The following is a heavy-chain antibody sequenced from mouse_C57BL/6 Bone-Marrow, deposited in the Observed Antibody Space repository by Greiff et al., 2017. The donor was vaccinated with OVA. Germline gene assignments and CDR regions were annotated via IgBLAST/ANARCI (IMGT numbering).Heavy chain of an antibody. V-gene: IGHV1-69*01. Sequence: VQLQQPGAELVMPEASVKLSCKASGYTFTSYWMHWVKQRPGQGLEWIGEIDPSDSYTNYNQKFKGKSTLTVDKSSSTAYMQLSSLTSEDSAVYYCARSSYSYAMDYWGQGTSVTVSS. D-gene: IGHD1-1*01. CDR3: ARSSYSYAMDY. CDR1: GYTFTSYW. J-gene: IGHJ4*01. CDR2: IDPSDSYT.